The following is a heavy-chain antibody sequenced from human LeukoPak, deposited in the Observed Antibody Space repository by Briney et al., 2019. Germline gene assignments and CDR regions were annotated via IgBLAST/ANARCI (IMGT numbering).Heavy chain of an antibody. CDR1: GGSFSGYY. V-gene: IGHV4-34*01. CDR3: ARGQRGDSSGYYGAWGAFDY. J-gene: IGHJ4*02. Sequence: SETLSLTCAVYGGSFSGYYWSWIRQPPGKGLEWIGEINHSGSTNYNPSLKSRVTISVDRSKSQFSLKLSSVTAADTAVYYCARGQRGDSSGYYGAWGAFDYWGQGTLVTVSS. CDR2: INHSGST. D-gene: IGHD3-22*01.